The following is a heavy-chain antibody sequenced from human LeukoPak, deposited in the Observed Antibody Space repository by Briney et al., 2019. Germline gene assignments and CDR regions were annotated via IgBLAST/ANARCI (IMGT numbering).Heavy chain of an antibody. V-gene: IGHV3-74*01. CDR2: INSDGSST. Sequence: GASLRLSCAASGFTFSSYAMSWVRQAPGKGLVWVSRINSDGSSTSYADSVKGRFTISRDNAKNTLYLQMNSLRAEDTAVYYCARDPYPPGYYYGMDVWGKGTTVTVSS. CDR3: ARDPYPPGYYYGMDV. CDR1: GFTFSSYA. J-gene: IGHJ6*04.